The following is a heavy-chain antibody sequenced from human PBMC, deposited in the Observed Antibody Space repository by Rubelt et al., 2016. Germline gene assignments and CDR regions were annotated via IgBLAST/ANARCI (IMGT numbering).Heavy chain of an antibody. Sequence: EVQLVESGGGLVQPGRSLRLSCAASGFTFDDYAMHWVRQAPGKGLEWVSGISWNSGSIGYADSVEGRFTISRDNAKNSLYLQMNSLRAEDTALYYCAKDSSSSWYFDYWGQGTLVTVSS. CDR2: ISWNSGSI. D-gene: IGHD6-13*01. CDR1: GFTFDDYA. V-gene: IGHV3-9*01. CDR3: AKDSSSSWYFDY. J-gene: IGHJ4*02.